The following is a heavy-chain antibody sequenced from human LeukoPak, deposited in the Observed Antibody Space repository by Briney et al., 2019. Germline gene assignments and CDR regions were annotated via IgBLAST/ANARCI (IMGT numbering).Heavy chain of an antibody. D-gene: IGHD2-15*01. V-gene: IGHV3-13*01. Sequence: PGGSLRLSCAASGFTFSSYDFHWVRQAPGRGLEWVSAIGVTGDTYYADSVKGRFTFARENAANSLYLQMYSLRAGDTALYYCTREFCGSRAACAGGFYYDVWGRGTLVTVSS. CDR1: GFTFSSYD. CDR3: TREFCGSRAACAGGFYYDV. J-gene: IGHJ2*01. CDR2: IGVTGDT.